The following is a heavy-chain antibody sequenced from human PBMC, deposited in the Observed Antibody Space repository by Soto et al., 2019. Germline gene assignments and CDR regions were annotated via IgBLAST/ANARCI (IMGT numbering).Heavy chain of an antibody. Sequence: GPSVKVACKASGYTFTSYDINWVRQATGQGLEWMGWMNPNSGNTGYAQKFQGRVTMTRNTSISTAYMELSSLRSEDTAVYYCARYVAPPGDHAYDYWGQGTLVTVSS. D-gene: IGHD4-17*01. CDR3: ARYVAPPGDHAYDY. CDR2: MNPNSGNT. CDR1: GYTFTSYD. V-gene: IGHV1-8*01. J-gene: IGHJ4*02.